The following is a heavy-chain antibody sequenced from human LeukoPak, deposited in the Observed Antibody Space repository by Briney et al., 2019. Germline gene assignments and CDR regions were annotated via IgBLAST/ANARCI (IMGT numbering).Heavy chain of an antibody. V-gene: IGHV3-30*02. CDR3: MKGGNSSHNWFDP. Sequence: PGGSLRLSCAASGFTFSDFGMHWVRQAPGKGLEWVAFIRNDGSNDYYPDSVKGRFTISRDNSRTTLYLQMHSLRIEDTAVYYCMKGGNSSHNWFDPWGQGILVTVSS. CDR1: GFTFSDFG. CDR2: IRNDGSND. J-gene: IGHJ5*02. D-gene: IGHD4-23*01.